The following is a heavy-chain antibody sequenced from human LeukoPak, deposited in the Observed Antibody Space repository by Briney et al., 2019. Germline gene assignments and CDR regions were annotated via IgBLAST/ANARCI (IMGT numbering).Heavy chain of an antibody. CDR3: ARGGSDVTVGY. CDR2: ISGSGGST. V-gene: IGHV3-23*01. CDR1: GFTFSSYA. J-gene: IGHJ4*02. Sequence: GGSLRLSCAASGFTFSSYAMSWVRQAPGKGLEWVSAISGSGGSTYYADSVKGRFTISRDNAKNSLYLRMNSLRAEDTAIYYCARGGSDVTVGYWGQGTLVTVSS. D-gene: IGHD1-26*01.